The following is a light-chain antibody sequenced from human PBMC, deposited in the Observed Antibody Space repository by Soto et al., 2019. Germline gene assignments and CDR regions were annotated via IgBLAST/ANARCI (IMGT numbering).Light chain of an antibody. V-gene: IGKV1-5*01. CDR3: QQYNSYPLT. CDR1: QSISSW. CDR2: DAS. J-gene: IGKJ4*01. Sequence: DIQMTQSPSTLSASVGDRVTITCRASQSISSWLAWYQQKPGKAPKLLIYDASSLESGVPSRFSGSGSGTEFTLTISSLQPDDFATYYGQQYNSYPLTFGVGTKVDIK.